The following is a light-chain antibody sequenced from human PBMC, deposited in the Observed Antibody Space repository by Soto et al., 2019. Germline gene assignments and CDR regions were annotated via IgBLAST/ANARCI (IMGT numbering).Light chain of an antibody. CDR3: AAWDASLNAL. J-gene: IGLJ1*01. CDR2: IND. V-gene: IGLV1-44*01. CDR1: SSNIGDNP. Sequence: QSALTQPPSASGTPGQRITISCSGSSSNIGDNPVNWYQQLPGAAPKLLIYINDQRPSGVPDRLSGSKSGTSASLAISGLQPEDEADYYSAAWDASLNALFRTGLKVT.